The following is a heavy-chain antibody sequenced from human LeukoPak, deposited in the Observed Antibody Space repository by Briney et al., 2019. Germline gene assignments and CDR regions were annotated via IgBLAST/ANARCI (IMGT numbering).Heavy chain of an antibody. CDR3: AKGGTTEVDY. V-gene: IGHV3-74*03. J-gene: IGHJ4*02. D-gene: IGHD4-23*01. Sequence: GGSLRLSCGATGFTISSYWMHWVRQAPGKGLVWVSRINGDGSSTTYADSVKGRFTISRDNAKNTLYLQMNSLRAKDTAVYYRAKGGTTEVDYWGQGTLVTVSS. CDR1: GFTISSYW. CDR2: INGDGSST.